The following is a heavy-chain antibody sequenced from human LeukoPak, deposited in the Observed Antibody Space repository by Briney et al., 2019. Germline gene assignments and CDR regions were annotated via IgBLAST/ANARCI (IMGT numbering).Heavy chain of an antibody. CDR1: GFTFSSYG. D-gene: IGHD5-18*01. J-gene: IGHJ4*02. Sequence: GGSLRLSCAASGFTFSSYGMHWVRQAPGKGLEWVAFIRYDGSNKYYADSVKGRFTISRDNSKNTLYLQMNSLRAEDTAVYYCAKVAIAMVLDFDYWGQGTLVTVSS. CDR2: IRYDGSNK. V-gene: IGHV3-30*02. CDR3: AKVAIAMVLDFDY.